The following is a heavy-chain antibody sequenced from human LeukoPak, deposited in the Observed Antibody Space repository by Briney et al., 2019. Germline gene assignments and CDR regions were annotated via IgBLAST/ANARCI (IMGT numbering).Heavy chain of an antibody. CDR1: GGSISSYY. Sequence: SETLSLTCTVSGGSISSYYWSWIRQPPGKGLEWIGYIYYSGSTNYNPSLKSRVTISVDTSKNQFSLKLSSVTAADTAVYYRARRTAAAFFDYWGQGTLVTVSS. V-gene: IGHV4-59*08. J-gene: IGHJ4*02. D-gene: IGHD6-13*01. CDR3: ARRTAAAFFDY. CDR2: IYYSGST.